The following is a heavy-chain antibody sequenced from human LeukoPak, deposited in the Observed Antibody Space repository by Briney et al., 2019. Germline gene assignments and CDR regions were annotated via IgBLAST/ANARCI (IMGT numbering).Heavy chain of an antibody. J-gene: IGHJ3*02. D-gene: IGHD4-17*01. CDR3: AREPHDYGAVPGI. V-gene: IGHV4-61*01. CDR1: GGSVSSGSYF. CDR2: IYYSGST. Sequence: PSQTLSLTCTVSGGSVSSGSYFWSWIRQPPGKGLEWIGYIYYSGSTNYKPSLKSRVTISVDTSQNQFSLKLSSVTAADTAVYYCAREPHDYGAVPGIWGQGTMVTVSS.